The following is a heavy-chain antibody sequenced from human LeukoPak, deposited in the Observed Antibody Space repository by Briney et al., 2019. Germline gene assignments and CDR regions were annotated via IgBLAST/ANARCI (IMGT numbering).Heavy chain of an antibody. J-gene: IGHJ4*02. CDR3: TTGSRGY. D-gene: IGHD6-13*01. Sequence: GGSLRLSCAASGFTFSSYGMSWVRQAPGKGLEWVSAISGSGGSTYYADSVKGRFTISRDNSKNTLYLQMNSLKTEDTAVYYCTTGSRGYWGQGTLVTVSS. CDR1: GFTFSSYG. V-gene: IGHV3-23*01. CDR2: ISGSGGST.